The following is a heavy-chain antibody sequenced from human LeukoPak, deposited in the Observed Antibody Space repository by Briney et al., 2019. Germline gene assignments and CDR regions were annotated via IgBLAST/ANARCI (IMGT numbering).Heavy chain of an antibody. D-gene: IGHD5-12*01. Sequence: PGGSLRLSCAASGFTFSRYSMNWVRQAPGKGLEWVAFIRSSTTYTYYADSVKGRVTFSRDNDRNSLYLQMDSLRAEDTAVYYCARASWGYQFDSWGQGTLVTVSS. CDR3: ARASWGYQFDS. J-gene: IGHJ4*02. V-gene: IGHV3-21*01. CDR2: IRSSTTYT. CDR1: GFTFSRYS.